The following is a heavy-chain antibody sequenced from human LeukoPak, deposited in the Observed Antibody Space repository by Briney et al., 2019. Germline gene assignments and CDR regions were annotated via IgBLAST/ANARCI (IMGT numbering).Heavy chain of an antibody. Sequence: GESLKISCKGSGYTFSTYWIAWVRQMPGKGLEWMGIIYPGDSDTRYSSSFQGQVTISADKSINSAYLQWSSLKASDTAMYYCARRSGYSSSWYDYWGQGTLVTVSS. V-gene: IGHV5-51*01. CDR2: IYPGDSDT. J-gene: IGHJ4*02. CDR1: GYTFSTYW. D-gene: IGHD6-13*01. CDR3: ARRSGYSSSWYDY.